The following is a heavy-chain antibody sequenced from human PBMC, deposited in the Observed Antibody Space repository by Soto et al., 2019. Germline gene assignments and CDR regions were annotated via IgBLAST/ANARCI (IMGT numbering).Heavy chain of an antibody. D-gene: IGHD2-2*02. CDR3: ARHVHGYCSSPSCHTDY. J-gene: IGHJ4*02. CDR1: GGSIRSTSYY. V-gene: IGHV4-39*01. Sequence: PSETLSLTCTVSGGSIRSTSYYWGRIRQPPGKGLEWIGAIYNGGSTYYNPSLKSRVTISADTSKNQFSLKLSSVTATDTAVYYCARHVHGYCSSPSCHTDYWGQGTLVTVSS. CDR2: IYNGGST.